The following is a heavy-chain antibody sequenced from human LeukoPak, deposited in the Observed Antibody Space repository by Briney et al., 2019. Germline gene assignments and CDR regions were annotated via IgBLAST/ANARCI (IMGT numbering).Heavy chain of an antibody. V-gene: IGHV3-23*01. CDR1: GFTFSSYA. D-gene: IGHD3-9*01. CDR3: ANKRLPEGSGYGAMDV. J-gene: IGHJ6*02. Sequence: PGGSLRLSCAASGFTFSSYAMTWVRQAPRKGLEWVSGISGIGGSTYYADSVKSRFTISRDNTKKTLYLQMNSLRAEDTAVYYCANKRLPEGSGYGAMDVWGQGNTVTVSS. CDR2: ISGIGGST.